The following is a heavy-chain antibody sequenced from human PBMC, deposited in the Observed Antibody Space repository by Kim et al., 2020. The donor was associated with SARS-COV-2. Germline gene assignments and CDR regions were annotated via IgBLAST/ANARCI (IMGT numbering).Heavy chain of an antibody. Sequence: IKYADSVGGRFTISIDNDTKSLYLQMNSLRAEETAVYYCARGPNYSPFDYWGQGTLVTVSS. CDR2: I. J-gene: IGHJ4*02. V-gene: IGHV3-48*03. D-gene: IGHD4-4*01. CDR3: ARGPNYSPFDY.